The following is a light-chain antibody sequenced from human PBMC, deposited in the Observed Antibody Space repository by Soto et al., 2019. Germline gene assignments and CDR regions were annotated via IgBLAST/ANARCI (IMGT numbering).Light chain of an antibody. J-gene: IGKJ5*01. V-gene: IGKV1-9*01. CDR3: QQLNSYPRIT. CDR1: QGINSY. CDR2: AAS. Sequence: IQLTQSPSFLSASVGDRVTITCRAGQGINSYLAWYQQKPGKAPKLLIYAASTLQSGVPSRFSGSGSGTEFTLTISSLQPEDFATYYCQQLNSYPRITFGQGTRLEIK.